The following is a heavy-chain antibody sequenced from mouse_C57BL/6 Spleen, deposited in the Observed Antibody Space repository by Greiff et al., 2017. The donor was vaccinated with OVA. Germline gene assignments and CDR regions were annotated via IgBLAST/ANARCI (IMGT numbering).Heavy chain of an antibody. V-gene: IGHV3-1*01. CDR2: ISYSGST. CDR3: ARANWDYAMDY. Sequence: EVQRVESGPGMVKPSQSLSLTCTVTGYSITSGYDWHWIRHFPGNKLEWMGYISYSGSTNYNPSLKSRISITHDTSKNHFFLKLNSVTTEDTATYYCARANWDYAMDYWGQGTSVTVSS. CDR1: GYSITSGYD. J-gene: IGHJ4*01. D-gene: IGHD4-1*01.